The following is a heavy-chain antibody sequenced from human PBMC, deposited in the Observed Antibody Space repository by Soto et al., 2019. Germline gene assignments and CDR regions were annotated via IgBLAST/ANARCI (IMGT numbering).Heavy chain of an antibody. Sequence: TGGSLRLSCAGTGFTFGSYTMNWVRQAPGKGLEWVSSIAPRSDDIYYADSVKGRFTIFRDNAKDSLYLQMNSPRVEDTAVYFCARGGERWLWYFDLWGRGTLVTVSS. CDR1: GFTFGSYT. J-gene: IGHJ2*01. V-gene: IGHV3-21*01. D-gene: IGHD6-19*01. CDR2: IAPRSDDI. CDR3: ARGGERWLWYFDL.